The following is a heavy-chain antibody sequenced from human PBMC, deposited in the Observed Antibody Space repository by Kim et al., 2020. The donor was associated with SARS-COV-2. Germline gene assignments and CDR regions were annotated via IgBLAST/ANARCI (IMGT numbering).Heavy chain of an antibody. CDR2: FYYTGGSY. D-gene: IGHD3-16*02. CDR1: GNSITSSSYY. Sequence: SETLSLTCTVSGNSITSSSYYWGWVRQPPGKGLEWIGNFYYTGGSYYYNPSLKTRVTISVDTSKNQVSLKLNSVTAADTAVYYCARPYLPNRFDGFYIWGQGTMVTVSS. V-gene: IGHV4-39*01. J-gene: IGHJ3*02. CDR3: ARPYLPNRFDGFYI.